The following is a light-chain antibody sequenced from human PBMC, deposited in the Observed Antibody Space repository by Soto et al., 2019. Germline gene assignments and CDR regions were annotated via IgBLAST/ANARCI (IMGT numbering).Light chain of an antibody. Sequence: DIQMTQSPSAISASVGDSVTVTCRASQAIATRLAWFQQHPGKVPKRLIHSASMLQSGAPSRFSGSVSGTEFTLTISSLQPEDFATYFGLQHYSYPPTFGGGT. CDR1: QAIATR. CDR3: LQHYSYPPT. V-gene: IGKV1-17*03. J-gene: IGKJ4*01. CDR2: SAS.